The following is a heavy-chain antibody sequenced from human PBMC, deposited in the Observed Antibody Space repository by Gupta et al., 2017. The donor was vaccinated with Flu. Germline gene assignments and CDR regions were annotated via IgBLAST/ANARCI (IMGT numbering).Heavy chain of an antibody. CDR3: ASEGYYYDSRGDY. CDR2: INHSGST. D-gene: IGHD3-22*01. Sequence: QVQLQQWGAGLLKPSETLSLTCAVYGGSFSGYYWSWIRQPPGKGLEWIGEINHSGSTNYNPSLKSRVTISVDTSKNQFSLKLSSVTAADTAVYYCASEGYYYDSRGDYWGQGTLVTVSS. J-gene: IGHJ4*02. V-gene: IGHV4-34*01. CDR1: GGSFSGYY.